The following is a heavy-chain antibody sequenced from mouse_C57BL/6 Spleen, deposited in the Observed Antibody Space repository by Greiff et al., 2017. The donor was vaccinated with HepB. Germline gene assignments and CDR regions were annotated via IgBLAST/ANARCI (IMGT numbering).Heavy chain of an antibody. Sequence: EVMLVESEGGLVQPGSSMKLSCTASGFTFSDYYMAWVRQVPEKGLEWVANINYDGSSTYYLDSFKSRFIISRDNAKNILYLQMSSLKSEDTATYYCARDTSYWYFDVWGTGTTVTVSS. D-gene: IGHD1-1*01. J-gene: IGHJ1*03. CDR1: GFTFSDYY. CDR3: ARDTSYWYFDV. CDR2: INYDGSST. V-gene: IGHV5-16*01.